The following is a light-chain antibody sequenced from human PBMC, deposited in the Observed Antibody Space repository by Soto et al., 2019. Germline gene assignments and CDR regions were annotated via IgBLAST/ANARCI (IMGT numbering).Light chain of an antibody. V-gene: IGLV2-14*03. CDR3: SSYTSSSTTYV. CDR1: SSDVGGYHY. CDR2: DVT. J-gene: IGLJ1*01. Sequence: QSALTQPRSVSGSPGQSVSLSCTGTSSDVGGYHYVSWYQHHPGKAPKIIIYDVTNRPSGVSNRFSGSKSGNTASLTISGLQAEDEADYYCSSYTSSSTTYVFGTGTKLTVL.